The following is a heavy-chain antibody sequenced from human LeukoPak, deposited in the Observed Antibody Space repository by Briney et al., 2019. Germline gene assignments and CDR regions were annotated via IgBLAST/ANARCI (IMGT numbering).Heavy chain of an antibody. CDR2: IYYSGST. V-gene: IGHV4-39*01. Sequence: SETLSLTCTVPGGSISSSSYYWGWIRQPPGKGLEWIGSIYYSGSTYYKPSLKSRLTISVDTSKNQFSLKVSSVTAADTAVYYCARQGRRMGYDFWSGYRHFDYWGQGTLVTVSS. CDR3: ARQGRRMGYDFWSGYRHFDY. J-gene: IGHJ4*02. D-gene: IGHD3-3*01. CDR1: GGSISSSSYY.